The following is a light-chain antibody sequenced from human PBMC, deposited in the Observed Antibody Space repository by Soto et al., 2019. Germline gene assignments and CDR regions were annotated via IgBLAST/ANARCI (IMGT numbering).Light chain of an antibody. V-gene: IGKV1-5*01. J-gene: IGKJ4*01. CDR1: QSISSW. CDR2: DAS. Sequence: DIQMTQSPSTLSASVGDRVTITCRASQSISSWLASYQQKPGKAPKLLIYDASSLESGVPSRFSGSGSDTEFTLTINNLQPDDFATYHCQQYNRYSLTFGGGTKVEIK. CDR3: QQYNRYSLT.